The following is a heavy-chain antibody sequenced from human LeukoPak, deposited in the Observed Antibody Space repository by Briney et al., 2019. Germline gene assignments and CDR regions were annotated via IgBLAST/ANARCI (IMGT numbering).Heavy chain of an antibody. J-gene: IGHJ5*02. V-gene: IGHV6-1*01. CDR1: GDSVSSNSVT. D-gene: IGHD2-2*01. CDR3: ARRLTQYDCFDP. Sequence: PSQTLSLTCAISGDSVSSNSVTWNWIRQSPSRGLEWLGRTYYRSTRYNDYAVSVRGRLTVNPDTSKNQFSLHLNSVTPEDTAVYYCARRLTQYDCFDPWGQGILVTVSS. CDR2: TYYRSTRYN.